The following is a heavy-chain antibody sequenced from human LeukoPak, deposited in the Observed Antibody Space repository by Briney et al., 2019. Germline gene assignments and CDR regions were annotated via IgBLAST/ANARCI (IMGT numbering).Heavy chain of an antibody. CDR1: GFTFSSYG. CDR3: AREDPGGSHSGY. J-gene: IGHJ4*02. Sequence: PGGSLRLSCAASGFTFSSYGMHWVRQAPGKGLEWVAVIWYDGSNKYYADSVKGRFTISRDNSKNTLYLQMNSLRAEDTAVYYCAREDPGGSHSGYWGQGTLVTVSS. D-gene: IGHD6-25*01. CDR2: IWYDGSNK. V-gene: IGHV3-33*01.